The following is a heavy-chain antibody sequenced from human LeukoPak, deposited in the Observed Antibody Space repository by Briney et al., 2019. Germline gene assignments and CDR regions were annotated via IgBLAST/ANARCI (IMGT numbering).Heavy chain of an antibody. D-gene: IGHD1-1*01. Sequence: ASVKVSCKVSGYTLTELSMHWVRQAPGKGLEWMGGSDPEDGETIYAQKFQGRVTMTEDTSTDTAYMELSSLRSEDTAVYYCARVVLEECYYDYWGQGTLVTVSS. CDR2: SDPEDGET. CDR1: GYTLTELS. V-gene: IGHV1-24*01. J-gene: IGHJ4*02. CDR3: ARVVLEECYYDY.